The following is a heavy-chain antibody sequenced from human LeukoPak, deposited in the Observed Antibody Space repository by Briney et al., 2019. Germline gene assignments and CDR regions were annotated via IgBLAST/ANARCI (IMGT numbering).Heavy chain of an antibody. CDR2: ISGSGGST. J-gene: IGHJ4*02. V-gene: IGHV3-23*01. CDR1: GFTFSSYA. D-gene: IGHD4-23*01. CDR3: VRGNDYGGPHY. Sequence: GGSLRLSCAASGFTFSSYAMSWVRQAPGKGLEWVSAISGSGGSTYYADSVKGRFTISRDNGKNTLFLQMNSLRAEDAAVYYCVRGNDYGGPHYWGQGTLVTVSS.